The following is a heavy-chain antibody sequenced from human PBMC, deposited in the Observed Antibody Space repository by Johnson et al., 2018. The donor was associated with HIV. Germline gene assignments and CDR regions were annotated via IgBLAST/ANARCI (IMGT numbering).Heavy chain of an antibody. Sequence: VQLVESGGGLVQPGGSLRLSCAASGFTFSSYDMHWVRQATGKGLEWVSAIGTAGDTYYPGSVKGRFTISRENAKNSLYLQMNSLRAEDTAVYYCARVITEGGTRWAFDRWGQGTQVTVSS. D-gene: IGHD6-13*01. CDR2: IGTAGDT. V-gene: IGHV3-13*01. CDR1: GFTFSSYD. CDR3: ARVITEGGTRWAFDR. J-gene: IGHJ3*01.